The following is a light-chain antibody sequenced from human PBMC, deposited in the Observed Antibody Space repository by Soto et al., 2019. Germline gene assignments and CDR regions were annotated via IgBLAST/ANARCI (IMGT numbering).Light chain of an antibody. V-gene: IGLV2-8*01. J-gene: IGLJ2*01. CDR1: SIDVGGYNY. CDR2: EVS. Sequence: QSALTQFASVSGSPGQSITISCTGTSIDVGGYNYVSWYQQHPGKAPKLMIYEVSKRPSGVPDRFSGSKSGNTASLTVSGLQAEDEADYYCSSYAGSNNLVFGGGTKLTVL. CDR3: SSYAGSNNLV.